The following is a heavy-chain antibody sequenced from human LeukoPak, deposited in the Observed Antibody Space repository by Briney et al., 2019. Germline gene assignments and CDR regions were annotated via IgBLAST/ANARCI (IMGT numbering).Heavy chain of an antibody. CDR2: IRYDGSNK. J-gene: IGHJ6*03. CDR1: GFTFSSYG. V-gene: IGHV3-30*02. D-gene: IGHD1-26*01. CDR3: AKDGSGSHWAYYYYMDV. Sequence: GGSLRLSCAASGFTFSSYGMHWVRQAPGKGLEWVAFIRYDGSNKYYADSVKGRFTISRDNSKNTLYLQMNSLRAEDTAVYYCAKDGSGSHWAYYYYMDVWGKGTTVTVSS.